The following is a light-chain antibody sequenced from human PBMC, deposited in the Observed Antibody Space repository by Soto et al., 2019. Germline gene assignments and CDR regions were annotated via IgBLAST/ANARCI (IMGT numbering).Light chain of an antibody. V-gene: IGLV2-14*01. CDR1: SSDVGGYNY. CDR2: DVS. J-gene: IGLJ1*01. Sequence: QSALTQPASVSGSPGQSITISCTGTSSDVGGYNYVSWYQQHPGKAPKLMIYDVSNRPSGVSNRFSGSKSGNTASPTISGLQAEDEADYYCSLYTSSSTYVFGTGTKVTVL. CDR3: SLYTSSSTYV.